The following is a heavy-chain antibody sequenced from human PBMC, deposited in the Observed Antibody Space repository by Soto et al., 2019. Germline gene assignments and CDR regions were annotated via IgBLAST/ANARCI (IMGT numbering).Heavy chain of an antibody. Sequence: QVQLVQSGAEVKKPGASVKVSCKASGYTFTSYGISWVRQAPGQGLEWMGWISAYNGNTNYAQKLQGRVTMTTDTTMSTAYIELRSLRSEDTAVYYCARDRGAYGMDVWGQGTTVTVSS. CDR3: ARDRGAYGMDV. CDR1: GYTFTSYG. V-gene: IGHV1-18*01. J-gene: IGHJ6*02. CDR2: ISAYNGNT.